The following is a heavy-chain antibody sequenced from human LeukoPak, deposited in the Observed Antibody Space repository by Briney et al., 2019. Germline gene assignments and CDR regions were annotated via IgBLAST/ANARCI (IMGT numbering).Heavy chain of an antibody. CDR1: GGTFSSYA. CDR3: AREYDSSQGPDY. V-gene: IGHV1-69*04. J-gene: IGHJ4*02. Sequence: GASVKVSCKASGGTFSSYAISWVRQAPGQGLEWMGRIIPILGIANYAQKFQGRVTITADKSTSTAYMELSSLRSEDTAVYYCAREYDSSQGPDYWGQGTLVTVSS. D-gene: IGHD3-22*01. CDR2: IIPILGIA.